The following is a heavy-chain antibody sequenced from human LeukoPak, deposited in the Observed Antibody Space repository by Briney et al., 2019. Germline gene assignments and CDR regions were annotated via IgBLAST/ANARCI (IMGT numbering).Heavy chain of an antibody. CDR3: ARVGSHSGSLSLIKRNYYYYYYMDV. D-gene: IGHD3-10*01. Sequence: GGSLRLSCAASGFTFSSYEMNWVRQAPGKGLEWVSYISSSGTTIYYADSVNGRFTISRDNAKNSLYLQMNSLRAEDTAVYYCARVGSHSGSLSLIKRNYYYYYYMDVWGKGTTVTISS. J-gene: IGHJ6*03. CDR1: GFTFSSYE. CDR2: ISSSGTTI. V-gene: IGHV3-48*03.